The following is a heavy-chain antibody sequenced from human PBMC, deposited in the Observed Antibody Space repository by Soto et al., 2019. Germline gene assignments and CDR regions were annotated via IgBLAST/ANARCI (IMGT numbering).Heavy chain of an antibody. D-gene: IGHD3-16*01. J-gene: IGHJ4*02. CDR1: GFTFSSYS. V-gene: IGHV3-23*01. Sequence: GGSLRLSGAACGFTFSSYSISWVRQAPWKGLEWVSAISGSGGSTYYADSVKGRFTISRDNSKNTLYLQMNSLRAEDTAVYYFAKVPSPFTVGGVIDFDYCGQRTLVTVYS. CDR2: ISGSGGST. CDR3: AKVPSPFTVGGVIDFDY.